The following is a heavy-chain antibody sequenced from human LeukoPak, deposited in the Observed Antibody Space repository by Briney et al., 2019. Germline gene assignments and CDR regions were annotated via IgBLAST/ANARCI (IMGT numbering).Heavy chain of an antibody. D-gene: IGHD3-22*01. CDR1: GFTFSSYW. CDR2: IKQDGSEK. Sequence: GGSLRLSCAASGFTFSSYWMSWVRQAPGKGLEWVANIKQDGSEKYYVDSVKGRFTISRDNSKNTLYLQMRSLRIEDTAVYYCVKAALQYYYDTSGSFDYWGQGTLVTVSS. CDR3: VKAALQYYYDTSGSFDY. V-gene: IGHV3-7*04. J-gene: IGHJ4*02.